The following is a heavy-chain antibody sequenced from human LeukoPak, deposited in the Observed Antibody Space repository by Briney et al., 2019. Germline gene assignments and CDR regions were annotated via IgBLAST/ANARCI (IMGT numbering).Heavy chain of an antibody. CDR3: AREKTGTKYYFDY. CDR1: GGTFSSNT. V-gene: IGHV1-69*04. Sequence: ASVKVSCKASGGTFSSNTISRVRQAPGQGLEWMGRIIPILGIANYAQKFQGRVTITADKSTSTAYMELSSLRSEDTAVYYCAREKTGTKYYFDYWGQGTLVTVSS. J-gene: IGHJ4*02. CDR2: IIPILGIA. D-gene: IGHD1-7*01.